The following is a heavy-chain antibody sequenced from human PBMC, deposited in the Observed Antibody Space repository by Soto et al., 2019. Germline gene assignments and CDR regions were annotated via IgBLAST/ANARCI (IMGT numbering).Heavy chain of an antibody. D-gene: IGHD1-7*01. CDR3: AKPLTGTTDEDDYYYYYYYMDV. CDR2: ISGSGGST. V-gene: IGHV3-23*01. Sequence: GGSLRLSCAASGFTFSSYAMSWVRQAPGKGLEWVSAISGSGGSTYYADSGQGRFTISRDNSKNTLYLQMNSLRAEDTAVYYCAKPLTGTTDEDDYYYYYYYMDVWGKGTTVTVSS. CDR1: GFTFSSYA. J-gene: IGHJ6*03.